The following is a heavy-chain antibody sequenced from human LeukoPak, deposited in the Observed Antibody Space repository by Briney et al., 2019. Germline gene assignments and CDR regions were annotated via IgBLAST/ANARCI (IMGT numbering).Heavy chain of an antibody. CDR2: ISGSGGST. CDR1: GFTFSSYA. CDR3: ANGVTGTMGRGY. V-gene: IGHV3-23*01. Sequence: GGSLRLSCAASGFTFSSYAMSWVRQAPGKGLEWVSAISGSGGSTYYADSVKGRFTISRDNSKNTLYLQMNSLRAEDTAVYYCANGVTGTMGRGYWGQGTLVTVSS. D-gene: IGHD1-7*01. J-gene: IGHJ4*02.